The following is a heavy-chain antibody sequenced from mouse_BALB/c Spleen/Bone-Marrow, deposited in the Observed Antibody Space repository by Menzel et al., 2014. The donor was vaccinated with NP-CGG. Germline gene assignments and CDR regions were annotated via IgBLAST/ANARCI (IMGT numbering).Heavy chain of an antibody. CDR2: IRNKANGYTT. D-gene: IGHD2-1*01. V-gene: IGHV7-3*02. Sequence: EVKLVESGGGLVQPGGFLRLSCATSGFTFTDHYVSWVRQPPGKALEWLGFIRNKANGYTTEYSASVKGRFTISRDNSQRIVYLQMNTLRAEDSATYYCARDYSYYFDYWGQGTTLTVSS. J-gene: IGHJ2*01. CDR3: ARDYSYYFDY. CDR1: GFTFTDHY.